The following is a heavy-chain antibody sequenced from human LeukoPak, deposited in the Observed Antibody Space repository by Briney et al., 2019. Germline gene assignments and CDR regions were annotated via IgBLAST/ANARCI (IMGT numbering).Heavy chain of an antibody. D-gene: IGHD5-12*01. V-gene: IGHV3-21*01. CDR3: ARDQDSGYGDAFDI. Sequence: GGSLRLSCAASGFTFSSYNMNWVRQAPGKGLEWVSSITSSSSYIYYADSVKGRFTISRDNAKNSLYLQMNFLRAEDTAVYYCARDQDSGYGDAFDIWGQGTMVTVSS. J-gene: IGHJ3*02. CDR2: ITSSSSYI. CDR1: GFTFSSYN.